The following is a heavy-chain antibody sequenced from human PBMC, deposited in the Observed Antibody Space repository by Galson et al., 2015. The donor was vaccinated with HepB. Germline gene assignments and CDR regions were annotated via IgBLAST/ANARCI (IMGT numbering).Heavy chain of an antibody. Sequence: CAISADSVSSNSAAWNWIRQSPSRGLEWLGRTYYRSKWYNDYAVSVKSRITINPDTSKNQFSLQLNSVTPEDTAVYYCARADVGFVVVVAAYAFDIWGQGTMVTVSS. CDR2: TYYRSKWYN. CDR1: ADSVSSNSAA. CDR3: ARADVGFVVVVAAYAFDI. J-gene: IGHJ3*02. D-gene: IGHD2-15*01. V-gene: IGHV6-1*01.